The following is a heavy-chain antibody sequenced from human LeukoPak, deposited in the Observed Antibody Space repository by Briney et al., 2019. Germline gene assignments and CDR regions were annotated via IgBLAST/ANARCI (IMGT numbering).Heavy chain of an antibody. CDR3: VRSSGYYLSG. J-gene: IGHJ4*02. V-gene: IGHV1-69*13. D-gene: IGHD3-22*01. CDR2: IIPIFGTA. CDR1: GGTFSSYA. Sequence: GVSVTVSCTASGGTFSSYAISWVRQAPGQGLEWMGGIIPIFGTANHAQKFQGRVTITADESTSTAYMELSSLRSEDTAVYYCVRSSGYYLSGWGQGTLVTVSS.